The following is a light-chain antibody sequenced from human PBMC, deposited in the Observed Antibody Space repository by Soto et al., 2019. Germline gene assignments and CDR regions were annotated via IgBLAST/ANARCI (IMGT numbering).Light chain of an antibody. V-gene: IGKV3-20*01. CDR1: QSVSSSY. J-gene: IGKJ4*01. CDR3: QQYGDSPLT. Sequence: EIVLTQSPGTLPLSPGERATLFCRASQSVSSSYLAWYQQKPGQAPRLLIYGASSRATGIPDRFSGSGSGTDFTLSISRLEPEDFAVYYCQQYGDSPLTFGGGTKVEIK. CDR2: GAS.